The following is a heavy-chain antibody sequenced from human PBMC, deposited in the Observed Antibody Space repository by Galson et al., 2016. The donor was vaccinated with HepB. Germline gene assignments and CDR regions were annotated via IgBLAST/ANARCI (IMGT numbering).Heavy chain of an antibody. CDR2: INFSGST. D-gene: IGHD3-3*02. CDR3: SHRGLGIFGVDYFFDW. V-gene: IGHV4-39*01. CDR1: GLSISSSSYY. Sequence: SETLSLTCTVSGLSISSSSYYWGWIRQSPGKGLEWIGSINFSGSTYYNPSLKSRLTISVDKSKNQFSLNLNSVAAADTAVYYCSHRGLGIFGVDYFFDWWGQGILVTVSS. J-gene: IGHJ4*02.